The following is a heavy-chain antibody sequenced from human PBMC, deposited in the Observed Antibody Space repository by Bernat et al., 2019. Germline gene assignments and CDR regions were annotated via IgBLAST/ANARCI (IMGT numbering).Heavy chain of an antibody. J-gene: IGHJ4*02. Sequence: QVQLVESGGGVVQSGRSLRLSCVGSGFTFKNYGMHWVRQAPGKGLEWVAVIWYDGSKKYYADSVKGRFTISRDNSKNMLYLQMNSLRIEDTAVYYCAGDRRSRVYDFWGQGTLVTVSS. CDR1: GFTFKNYG. CDR2: IWYDGSKK. V-gene: IGHV3-33*01. CDR3: AGDRRSRVYDF. D-gene: IGHD6-13*01.